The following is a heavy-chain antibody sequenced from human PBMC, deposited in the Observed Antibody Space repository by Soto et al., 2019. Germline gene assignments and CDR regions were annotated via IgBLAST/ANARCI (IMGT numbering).Heavy chain of an antibody. D-gene: IGHD3-16*01. Sequence: EVQLMESGGGLVQPGGSLRLSCASSGFTLSMSAVNWVRQAPGKGLEWVSYISDSGDRTYYADSVKGRCTISRDRSKNTVSLQMDSLRAEDTAVYYCAKDRGIHVKAGDALDVWGQGTKVTVPS. CDR2: ISDSGDRT. CDR3: AKDRGIHVKAGDALDV. CDR1: GFTLSMSA. V-gene: IGHV3-23*01. J-gene: IGHJ3*01.